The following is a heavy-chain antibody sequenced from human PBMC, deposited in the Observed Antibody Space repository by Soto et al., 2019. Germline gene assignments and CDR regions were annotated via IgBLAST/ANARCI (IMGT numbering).Heavy chain of an antibody. CDR2: INHSGST. CDR1: GGSFSGYY. Sequence: SETLSLTCAVYGGSFSGYYWSWIRQPPGKGLEWIGEINHSGSTNYNPSLKSRVTISVDTSKNQFSLKLSSVTAADTAVYYCALSSGWKTAADWGQGTLVTVSS. V-gene: IGHV4-34*01. J-gene: IGHJ4*02. CDR3: ALSSGWKTAAD. D-gene: IGHD6-19*01.